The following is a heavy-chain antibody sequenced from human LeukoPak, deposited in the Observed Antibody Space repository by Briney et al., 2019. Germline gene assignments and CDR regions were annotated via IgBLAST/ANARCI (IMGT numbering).Heavy chain of an antibody. Sequence: SETLSLTCTVSGGSINGFYWNWIRQSPGKGLEWIGHVYFSGSTNHNPSLNSRVTISVDTSKNQFSLKLSSVTAADTAVYYCAAIGYCSSTSCPFDYWGQGTLVTVSS. D-gene: IGHD2-2*01. CDR3: AAIGYCSSTSCPFDY. CDR1: GGSINGFY. J-gene: IGHJ4*02. CDR2: VYFSGST. V-gene: IGHV4-59*01.